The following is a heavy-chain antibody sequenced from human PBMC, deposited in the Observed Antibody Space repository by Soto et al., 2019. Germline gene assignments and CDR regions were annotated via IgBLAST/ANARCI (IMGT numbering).Heavy chain of an antibody. CDR1: DFRFTTYV. V-gene: IGHV3-23*01. CDR2: ISGSGDTT. J-gene: IGHJ4*02. D-gene: IGHD4-4*01. CDR3: AKEGDFSNTFDH. Sequence: GGSLRLSCAASDFRFTTYVMNWVRQAPGEGLEWVSGISGSGDTTYYADSVKGRFTISRDSSKNTVYLQMNSLRAEDTAVYYCAKEGDFSNTFDHWGQGTLVTVSS.